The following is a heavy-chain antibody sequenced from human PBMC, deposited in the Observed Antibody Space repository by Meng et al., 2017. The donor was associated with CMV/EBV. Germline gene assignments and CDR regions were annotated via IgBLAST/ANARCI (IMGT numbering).Heavy chain of an antibody. D-gene: IGHD3-10*01. Sequence: LETQASGPGLVKPSEARSLTGTVSGGSISSSSYYGGWIRQPPGKGLEWIGSIYYSGSTYYNPSLKSRVTISVDTSKNQFSLKLSSVTAADTAVYYCAREGNYYGSGSYYAYWGQGTLVTVSS. CDR3: AREGNYYGSGSYYAY. CDR1: GGSISSSSYY. J-gene: IGHJ4*02. CDR2: IYYSGST. V-gene: IGHV4-39*07.